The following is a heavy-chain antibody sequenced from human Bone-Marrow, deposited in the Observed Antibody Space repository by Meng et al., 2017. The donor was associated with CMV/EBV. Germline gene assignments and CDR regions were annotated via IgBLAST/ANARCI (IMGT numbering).Heavy chain of an antibody. CDR2: ITISGSTI. J-gene: IGHJ4*02. Sequence: GGSLRLSCAASGFTFSNYSMNWVRQAPGKGLEWVSYITISGSTIYYADSVKGRFTISRDNAKNSLYLQMNSLRAEDTAVYYCAREGDVEMATILDYWGQGTLVTVSS. CDR1: GFTFSNYS. CDR3: AREGDVEMATILDY. D-gene: IGHD5-24*01. V-gene: IGHV3-48*04.